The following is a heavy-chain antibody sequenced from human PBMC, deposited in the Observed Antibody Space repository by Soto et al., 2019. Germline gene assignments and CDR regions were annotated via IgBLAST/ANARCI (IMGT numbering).Heavy chain of an antibody. Sequence: QVQLQESGPRLVKPSETVSLTCSVSGVPISSTSYFWAWIRQPPGKGLGWIGSTYLDGRISYNPSLESRLTISVDTSKTHFSLTMTSVTASDTALYYCARRGYGLDVWGQGTTVKVSS. CDR1: GVPISSTSYF. V-gene: IGHV4-39*01. CDR2: TYLDGRI. CDR3: ARRGYGLDV. D-gene: IGHD6-13*01. J-gene: IGHJ6*02.